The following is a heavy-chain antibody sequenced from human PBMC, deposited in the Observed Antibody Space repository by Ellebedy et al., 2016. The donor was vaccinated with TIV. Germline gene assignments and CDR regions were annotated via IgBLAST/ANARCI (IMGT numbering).Heavy chain of an antibody. CDR3: ARDLGRRDAFDI. J-gene: IGHJ3*02. CDR2: IYYSGRTSGRT. CDR1: GGSISSYF. D-gene: IGHD3-16*01. V-gene: IGHV4-59*01. Sequence: MPSETLSLTCTVSGGSISSYFWSWIRQPPGKGLEWIGYIYYSGRTSGRTSYNPSLKSQVTISVDTSKNQFSLKLTSVTAADTAVYYCARDLGRRDAFDIWGQGTMVTVSS.